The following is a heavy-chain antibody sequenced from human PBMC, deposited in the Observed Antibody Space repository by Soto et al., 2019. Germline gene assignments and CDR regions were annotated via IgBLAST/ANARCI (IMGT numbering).Heavy chain of an antibody. CDR3: AKGRGGSGSLTPRVDF. J-gene: IGHJ4*02. CDR1: GFTYNNYA. V-gene: IGHV3-23*01. Sequence: EVQLLESGGGLVQPGGSLRLSCAASGFTYNNYARSWVRQARGKGLEWVSAISGGGDTTSYADTVKARLTVSRDGSKNTLYLQMSSLRAEDTALYYCAKGRGGSGSLTPRVDFWGQGTLVTVSS. CDR2: ISGGGDTT. D-gene: IGHD3-10*01.